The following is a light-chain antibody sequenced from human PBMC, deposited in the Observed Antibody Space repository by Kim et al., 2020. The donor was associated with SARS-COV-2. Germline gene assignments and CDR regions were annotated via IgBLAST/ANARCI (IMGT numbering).Light chain of an antibody. CDR1: SLRSYY. J-gene: IGLJ2*01. V-gene: IGLV3-19*01. CDR3: NSRDSNDNVV. Sequence: ALGQTVRITCQGDSLRSYYATWYQQKTGQAPILVIYVKNNRPSGIPDRFSGSSSGNTASLTITGTQAGDEADYYCNSRDSNDNVVFGGGTKLTVL. CDR2: VKN.